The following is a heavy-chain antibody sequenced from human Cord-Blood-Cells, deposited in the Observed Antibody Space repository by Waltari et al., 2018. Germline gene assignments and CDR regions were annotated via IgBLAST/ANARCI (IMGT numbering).Heavy chain of an antibody. D-gene: IGHD7-27*01. CDR1: GVTFISHA. CDR2: IIPIFGTA. CDR3: ARDTTDKLTGDSLFDY. Sequence: QVQLVQSGAEVQQPWSSVKVYCKASGVTFISHAISWVRQAPGQGLEWMGGIIPIFGTANYAQKFQGRVTITADESTSTAYMELSSLRSEDTAVYYCARDTTDKLTGDSLFDYWGQGTLVTVSS. J-gene: IGHJ4*02. V-gene: IGHV1-69*01.